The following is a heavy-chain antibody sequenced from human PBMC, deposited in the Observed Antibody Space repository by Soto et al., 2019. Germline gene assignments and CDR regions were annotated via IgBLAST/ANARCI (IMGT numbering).Heavy chain of an antibody. CDR2: IYYSGST. V-gene: IGHV4-39*01. J-gene: IGHJ6*02. Sequence: SETLSLTCTVSGCSISSSSYYWGWIRKPPGKGLEWIGSIYYSGSTYYNPSLKSRVTISVDTSKNQFSLKLSSVTAADTAVYYCARPRHDYGGNSVSWYYYGMDVWGQGTTVTVSS. CDR1: GCSISSSSYY. D-gene: IGHD4-17*01. CDR3: ARPRHDYGGNSVSWYYYGMDV.